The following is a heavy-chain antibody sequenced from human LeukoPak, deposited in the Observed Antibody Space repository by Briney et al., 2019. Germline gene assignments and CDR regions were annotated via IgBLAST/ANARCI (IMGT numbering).Heavy chain of an antibody. D-gene: IGHD6-13*01. Sequence: GGSLRLACAVSGFTVNCYYMSWVRQAPGKGLEWVSIIYSGGYTFYADSVKGRFTISRDNTRNTLYLQMNSLRAEDTAVYYCARTAAGTFFDYWGQGTLVTVSS. J-gene: IGHJ4*02. V-gene: IGHV3-53*01. CDR1: GFTVNCYY. CDR3: ARTAAGTFFDY. CDR2: IYSGGYT.